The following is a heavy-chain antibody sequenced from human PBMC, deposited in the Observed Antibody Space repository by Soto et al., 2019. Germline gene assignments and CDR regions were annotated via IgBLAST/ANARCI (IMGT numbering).Heavy chain of an antibody. CDR1: GVSFSTYG. Sequence: GGSLRLSCVASGVSFSTYGMHWVRQAPGKGLEWVASIWHDGIYKFHADAVKGRFAISRDNPKNTLYLQMNSLRADDTAVYYCAKDARPDGYWNFDYWGQGILVTVSS. D-gene: IGHD5-12*01. CDR2: IWHDGIYK. V-gene: IGHV3-30*02. J-gene: IGHJ4*02. CDR3: AKDARPDGYWNFDY.